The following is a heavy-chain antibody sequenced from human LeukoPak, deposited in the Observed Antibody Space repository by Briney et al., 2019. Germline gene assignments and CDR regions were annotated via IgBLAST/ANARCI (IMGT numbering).Heavy chain of an antibody. CDR2: ISAYNGNT. Sequence: ASVKVSCKASGYTFTSYGISWVRQAPGQGLEWMEWISAYNGNTNYAQKLQGRVTMTTDTSTSTAYMELRSLRSDDTAVYYCARSSPRGKVVVEPDYWGQGTLVTVSS. J-gene: IGHJ4*02. V-gene: IGHV1-18*01. CDR3: ARSSPRGKVVVEPDY. CDR1: GYTFTSYG. D-gene: IGHD3-22*01.